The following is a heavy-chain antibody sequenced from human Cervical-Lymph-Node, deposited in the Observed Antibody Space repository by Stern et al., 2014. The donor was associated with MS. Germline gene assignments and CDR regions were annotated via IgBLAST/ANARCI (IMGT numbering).Heavy chain of an antibody. CDR3: ARDRGRVGATRVYYYYGMDV. J-gene: IGHJ6*02. CDR1: GYTFTSYG. V-gene: IGHV1-18*04. D-gene: IGHD1-26*01. Sequence: QVQLVQSGAEVKKPGASVKVSCKASGYTFTSYGISWVRQAPGQGLEWLGWISAYNGNTNYAQKLQGRVTMTTDTSTSTAYMELRSLRSDDTAVYYCARDRGRVGATRVYYYYGMDVWGQGTTVTVSS. CDR2: ISAYNGNT.